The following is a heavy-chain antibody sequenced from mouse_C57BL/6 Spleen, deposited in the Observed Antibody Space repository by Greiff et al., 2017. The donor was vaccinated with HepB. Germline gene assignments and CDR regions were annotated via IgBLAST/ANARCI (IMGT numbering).Heavy chain of an antibody. Sequence: QVQLQQPGAELVRPGSSVKLSCKASGYTFTSYWMHWVKQRPIQGLEWIGNIDPSDSDTHYNQKFKDKATLTADKSSSTAYMQLSSLTSEDSAVYYCARIRDYCGSSYLDYWGQGTTLTVSS. D-gene: IGHD1-1*01. J-gene: IGHJ2*01. CDR2: IDPSDSDT. V-gene: IGHV1-52*01. CDR1: GYTFTSYW. CDR3: ARIRDYCGSSYLDY.